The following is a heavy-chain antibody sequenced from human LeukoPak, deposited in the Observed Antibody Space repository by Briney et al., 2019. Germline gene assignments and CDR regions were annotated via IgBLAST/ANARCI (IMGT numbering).Heavy chain of an antibody. J-gene: IGHJ4*02. CDR1: GFTFSSYT. V-gene: IGHV3-30-3*01. D-gene: IGHD5-12*01. CDR3: ARDRYGGYYYFDY. CDR2: ISYDGSNK. Sequence: GGSLRLSCAASGFTFSSYTMHWVRQAPGKGLEWVAVISYDGSNKYYADSVKGRFTISRDNSKNTLYLQMNSLRAEDTAVYYCARDRYGGYYYFDYWGQGTLVTVSS.